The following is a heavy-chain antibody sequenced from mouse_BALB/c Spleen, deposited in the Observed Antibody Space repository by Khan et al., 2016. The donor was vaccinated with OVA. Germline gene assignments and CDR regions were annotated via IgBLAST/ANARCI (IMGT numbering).Heavy chain of an antibody. CDR3: ARRGLRWDFDY. Sequence: VQLKQSGAELAKPGASVKMSCKASGYTFINYWILWVKQRPGQGLEWIGYINPSTGYTEYNQNFKDKATLTADKSSSTAYMQLSSLTSEDSAVYYCARRGLRWDFDYWSQGTTLTVSS. CDR1: GYTFINYW. CDR2: INPSTGYT. D-gene: IGHD1-1*01. J-gene: IGHJ2*01. V-gene: IGHV1-7*01.